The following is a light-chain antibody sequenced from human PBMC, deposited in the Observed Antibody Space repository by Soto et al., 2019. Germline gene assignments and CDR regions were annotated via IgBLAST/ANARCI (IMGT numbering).Light chain of an antibody. J-gene: IGLJ3*02. CDR3: SSDRSGSTWV. V-gene: IGLV2-14*01. CDR1: SSDIGGYKY. Sequence: QSALTQPASVSGSPGQSITISCTGTSSDIGGYKYVSWYQQHPGKAPKLMIYEVSNRPSGVSNRFSGSKSGNTASLTISGLQAEDEADYFCSSDRSGSTWVFGGGPKVTGL. CDR2: EVS.